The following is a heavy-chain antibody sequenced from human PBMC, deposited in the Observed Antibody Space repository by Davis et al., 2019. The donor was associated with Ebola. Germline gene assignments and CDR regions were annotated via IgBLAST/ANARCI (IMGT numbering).Heavy chain of an antibody. Sequence: GESLKISCAASGFTFSGSAMHWVRQASGKGLEWVGRIISKANSYATAYAASVKGRFTISRDDSKNTAYLQMNSLKTEDTAVYYCTRAQQLDDYWGQGTLVTVSS. J-gene: IGHJ4*02. CDR2: IISKANSYAT. CDR1: GFTFSGSA. CDR3: TRAQQLDDY. V-gene: IGHV3-73*01. D-gene: IGHD6-13*01.